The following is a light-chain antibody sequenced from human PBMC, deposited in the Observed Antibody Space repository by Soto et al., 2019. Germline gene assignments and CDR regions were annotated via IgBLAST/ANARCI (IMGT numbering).Light chain of an antibody. V-gene: IGLV1-44*01. J-gene: IGLJ2*01. CDR1: TSNVGKNE. CDR3: ATWNDNPDGVV. CDR2: GND. Sequence: QSALTQPPSTSGTPGQRVTISCSGSTSNVGKNEVSWYQQLPGTSPKLLIYGNDKWPSGVPDRFSGSKSGTSASLAISGLHSEDEADYYCATWNDNPDGVVFGGGTLLTVL.